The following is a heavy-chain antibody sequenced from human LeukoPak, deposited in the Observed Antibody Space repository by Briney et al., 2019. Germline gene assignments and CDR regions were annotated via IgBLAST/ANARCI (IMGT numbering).Heavy chain of an antibody. J-gene: IGHJ4*02. Sequence: GGSLRLSCAASGFTFSSYAMSWVRQAPGKGLEWVSVIYSGGRTYYADSVKGRFTISRDNSKNTLYLQMNSLRAEDTAVYYCAKDQRRVVSKSFDYWGQGTLVTVSS. V-gene: IGHV3-66*01. CDR3: AKDQRRVVSKSFDY. D-gene: IGHD6-25*01. CDR1: GFTFSSYA. CDR2: IYSGGRT.